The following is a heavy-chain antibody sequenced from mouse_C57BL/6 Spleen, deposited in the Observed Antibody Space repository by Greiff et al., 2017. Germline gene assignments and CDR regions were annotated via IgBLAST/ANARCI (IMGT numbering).Heavy chain of an antibody. J-gene: IGHJ1*03. CDR2: IDPETGGT. CDR3: TRPLVSGWFAV. CDR1: GYTFTDYE. D-gene: IGHD1-3*01. V-gene: IGHV1-15*01. Sequence: VQLQQSGAELVRPGASVTLSCKASGYTFTDYEMNWVKQTPVHGLEWIGAIDPETGGTAYNQKFKGKATLTVDKSSSTAYMELRSLTSEDSAVYYCTRPLVSGWFAVWGTGTMVTVS.